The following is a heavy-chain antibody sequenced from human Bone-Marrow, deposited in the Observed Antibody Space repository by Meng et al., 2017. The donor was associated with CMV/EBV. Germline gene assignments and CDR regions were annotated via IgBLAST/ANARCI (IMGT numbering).Heavy chain of an antibody. CDR1: GYTFTSYG. V-gene: IGHV1-18*01. CDR3: ARGYCSSTSCPPYYFAY. Sequence: ASVKVSCKASGYTFTSYGISWVRQAPGQGLEWMGWISAYNGNTNYAQKLQGRVTMTTDTSTSTAYMELRSLRSDDTAVYYCARGYCSSTSCPPYYFAYWGQGTLVTVSS. D-gene: IGHD2-2*01. CDR2: ISAYNGNT. J-gene: IGHJ4*02.